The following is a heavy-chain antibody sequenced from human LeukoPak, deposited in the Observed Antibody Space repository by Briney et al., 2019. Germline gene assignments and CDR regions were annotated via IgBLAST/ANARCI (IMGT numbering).Heavy chain of an antibody. CDR1: GFTFSSYG. CDR2: IRYDGSNK. CDR3: ARVGYSSGWYPEYFQH. J-gene: IGHJ1*01. V-gene: IGHV3-30*02. D-gene: IGHD6-19*01. Sequence: PGGSLRLSCAASGFTFSSYGMHWVRQAPGKGLEWVAFIRYDGSNKYYADSVKGRFTISRDNAKNTLYLQMNSLRAEDTAVYYCARVGYSSGWYPEYFQHWGQGTLVTVSS.